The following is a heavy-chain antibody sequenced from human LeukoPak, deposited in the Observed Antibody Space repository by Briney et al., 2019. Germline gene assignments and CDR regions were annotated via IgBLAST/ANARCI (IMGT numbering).Heavy chain of an antibody. CDR1: GYSFTSYW. CDR2: IDPSDSYT. J-gene: IGHJ5*02. CDR3: ARGYCSSTSCYVDWFDP. V-gene: IGHV5-10-1*01. Sequence: GESLKISCKGSGYSFTSYWISWVRQMPGKGLEWMGRIDPSDSYTNYSPSFQGHVTISADKSISTAYLQRSSLKASDTAMYYCARGYCSSTSCYVDWFDPWGQGTLVTVSS. D-gene: IGHD2-2*01.